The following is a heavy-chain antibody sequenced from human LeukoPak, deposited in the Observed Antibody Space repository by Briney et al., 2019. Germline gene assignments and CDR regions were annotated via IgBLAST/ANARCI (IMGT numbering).Heavy chain of an antibody. V-gene: IGHV1-2*02. CDR1: GYTFTGYY. CDR2: INPNSGGT. Sequence: ASVKVSCKASGYTFTGYYMHWVRQAPGQGLEWMGWINPNSGGTNYAQKFQGRVTMTRDTSISTAYMELSRLRSDDTAVYYCARVTFGGVIVTPDDAFDIWGQGTMVTVSS. D-gene: IGHD3-16*02. CDR3: ARVTFGGVIVTPDDAFDI. J-gene: IGHJ3*02.